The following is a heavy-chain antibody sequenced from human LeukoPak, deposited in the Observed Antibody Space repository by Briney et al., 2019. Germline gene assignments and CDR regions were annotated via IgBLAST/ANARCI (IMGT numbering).Heavy chain of an antibody. V-gene: IGHV4-30-4*01. D-gene: IGHD3-3*01. CDR1: GGSISSGDYY. CDR2: IYYSGST. J-gene: IGHJ4*02. Sequence: LSETLSLTCTVSGGSISSGDYYWSWIRQPPGKGLEWIGYIYYSGSTYYNPSLKSRVTISVDTSKNQFSLKLSSVTAADTAVYYCARGRYDFWSGYDNSYYFDYWGQGTLVTVSS. CDR3: ARGRYDFWSGYDNSYYFDY.